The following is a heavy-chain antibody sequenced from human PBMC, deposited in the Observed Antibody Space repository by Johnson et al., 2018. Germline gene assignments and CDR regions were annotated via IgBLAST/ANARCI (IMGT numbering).Heavy chain of an antibody. J-gene: IGHJ4*02. CDR3: AKAGSSAWSYYFEY. V-gene: IGHV3-23*04. CDR1: GFTFSNHA. CDR2: ISETGYT. Sequence: EVQLVESGGGLVQPEGSLRLSCAASGFTFSNHAMSWVRQSPGKGLEWVSTISETGYTYYADSVKGRFTITRDNSKDTVSLHMSSLRAEDTDVYSFAKAGSSAWSYYFEYWGQGTLVTVSS. D-gene: IGHD6-19*01.